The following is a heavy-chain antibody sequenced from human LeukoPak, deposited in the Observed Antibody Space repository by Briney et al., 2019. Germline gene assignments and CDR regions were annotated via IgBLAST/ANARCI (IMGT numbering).Heavy chain of an antibody. D-gene: IGHD2-15*01. V-gene: IGHV3-23*01. CDR2: ISGSGGST. CDR3: AKGGVPEYCSGGSCYSFDY. Sequence: GGSLRLSCAASGFTFSSNAMSWVRQGPGKGLEWVSAISGSGGSTYYADSVKGRFTISTDKSKNTLYLQMNSLRAEDTAVYYCAKGGVPEYCSGGSCYSFDYWGQGTLVIVSS. CDR1: GFTFSSNA. J-gene: IGHJ4*02.